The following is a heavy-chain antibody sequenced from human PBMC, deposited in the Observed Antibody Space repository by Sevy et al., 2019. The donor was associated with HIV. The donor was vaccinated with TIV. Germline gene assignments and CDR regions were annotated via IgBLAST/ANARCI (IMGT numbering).Heavy chain of an antibody. V-gene: IGHV3-15*01. D-gene: IGHD1-7*01. J-gene: IGHJ3*01. CDR2: IKNENEGGTT. Sequence: GRSLRLSCAASGFPFSDAWMNWVRQAPGKGLEWVGLIKNENEGGTTDYAAPVKGRFTISRDDSKNTLFLQMSSLKTEDTAIYYCTTDRGSGTTWVRAFDLWGQGTMVTVSS. CDR1: GFPFSDAW. CDR3: TTDRGSGTTWVRAFDL.